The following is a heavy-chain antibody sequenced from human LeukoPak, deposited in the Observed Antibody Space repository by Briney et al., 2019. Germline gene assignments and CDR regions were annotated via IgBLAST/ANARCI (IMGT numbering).Heavy chain of an antibody. CDR3: ARDHVYGGADY. D-gene: IGHD5/OR15-5a*01. J-gene: IGHJ4*02. CDR2: TSGDGITT. V-gene: IGHV3-43*02. Sequence: GGSLRLSCAASGFTFHNYAIHWVRQAPGKGLEWVSLTSGDGITTYFADSVKGRFTISRDNSKSSLFLQMNSLRTEDTALYYCARDHVYGGADYWGRGTLVTVSS. CDR1: GFTFHNYA.